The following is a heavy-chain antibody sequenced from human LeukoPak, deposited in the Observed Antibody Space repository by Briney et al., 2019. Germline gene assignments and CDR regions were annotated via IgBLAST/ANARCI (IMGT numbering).Heavy chain of an antibody. J-gene: IGHJ4*02. D-gene: IGHD2-21*01. CDR1: GFTFDDYA. CDR3: ARDPIYYFDY. Sequence: GGSLRLSCAASGFTFDDYAMHWVRQAPGRGLEWVSGMNWNGGSTSYADSVKGRFTISRDNAKNTLYLQMNSLRAEDTAVYYCARDPIYYFDYWGQGTLVTVSS. V-gene: IGHV3-9*01. CDR2: MNWNGGST.